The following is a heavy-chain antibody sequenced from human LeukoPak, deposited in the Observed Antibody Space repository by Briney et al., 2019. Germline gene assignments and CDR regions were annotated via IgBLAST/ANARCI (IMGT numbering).Heavy chain of an antibody. J-gene: IGHJ3*02. CDR2: ISSSSSYI. Sequence: PGGSLRLSCAASGFTFSSYSMNWVRQAPGKGLEWVSSISSSSSYIYYADSVKGRFTISRDNAKNSLYLQMNSLRAEDTAVYYCAKDGGRVGAFDIWGQGTMVTVSS. CDR3: AKDGGRVGAFDI. CDR1: GFTFSSYS. D-gene: IGHD3-16*01. V-gene: IGHV3-21*01.